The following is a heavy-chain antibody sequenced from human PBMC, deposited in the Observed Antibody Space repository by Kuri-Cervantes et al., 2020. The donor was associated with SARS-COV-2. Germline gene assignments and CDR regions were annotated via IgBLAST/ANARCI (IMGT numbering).Heavy chain of an antibody. Sequence: GESLKISCAASGFTFSSYAMSWVRQAPGKGLEWVSAISGSGGSTYYADSVKGRFTISRDNSKNTRYLQMNSLRAEDTAVYYCAKDQWTTIFGVVIDYFDYWGQGTLVTVSS. CDR1: GFTFSSYA. CDR3: AKDQWTTIFGVVIDYFDY. J-gene: IGHJ4*02. D-gene: IGHD3-3*01. V-gene: IGHV3-23*01. CDR2: ISGSGGST.